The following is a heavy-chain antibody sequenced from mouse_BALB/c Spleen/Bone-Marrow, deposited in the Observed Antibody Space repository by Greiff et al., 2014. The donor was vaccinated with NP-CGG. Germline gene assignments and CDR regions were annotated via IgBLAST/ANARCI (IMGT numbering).Heavy chain of an antibody. D-gene: IGHD2-4*01. J-gene: IGHJ2*01. CDR2: ISSGGSYT. CDR1: GFTFSSYA. V-gene: IGHV5-9-1*01. Sequence: EVMLVESGGGLVKPGGSLKLSCAASGFTFSSYAMSWVRQTPEKRLEWVATISSGGSYTYYPDSVKGRFTISRDNAKNTLYLLMSSLRSEDTAMYYCARHGITRLLDYWGQGTTLTVSS. CDR3: ARHGITRLLDY.